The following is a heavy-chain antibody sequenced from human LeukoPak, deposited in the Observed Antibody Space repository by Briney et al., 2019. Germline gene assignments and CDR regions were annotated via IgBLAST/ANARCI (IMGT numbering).Heavy chain of an antibody. V-gene: IGHV3-33*01. J-gene: IGHJ4*02. Sequence: GGSLRLSCAASGFTFSDYGMHWVRQAPGMGLEWVAVIWYDGDKKYYADSVKGRFTISRDNSKNTLYLQMNSLRAEDTAVYYCAAYYYGYWGQGTLVTVSS. CDR2: IWYDGDKK. D-gene: IGHD3-10*01. CDR1: GFTFSDYG. CDR3: AAYYYGY.